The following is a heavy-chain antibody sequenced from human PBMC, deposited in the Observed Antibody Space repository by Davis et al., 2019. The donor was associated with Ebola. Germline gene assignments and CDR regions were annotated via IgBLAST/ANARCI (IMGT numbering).Heavy chain of an antibody. D-gene: IGHD6-13*01. J-gene: IGHJ2*01. CDR1: GFTFSGYW. V-gene: IGHV3-74*01. Sequence: GESLKISCAASGFTFSGYWMHWVRHPPGKGPVWVSRIDSDGSTTIYADSVKGRFTISRDNSKNTLYLQMNSLRAEDTAVYYCAKDKSSSWMWYFDLWGRGTLVTVSS. CDR3: AKDKSSSWMWYFDL. CDR2: IDSDGSTT.